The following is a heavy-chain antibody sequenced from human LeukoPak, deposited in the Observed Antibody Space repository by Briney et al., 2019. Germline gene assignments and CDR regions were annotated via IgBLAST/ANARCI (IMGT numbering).Heavy chain of an antibody. CDR1: GGTFSSYA. CDR3: ATSTFKLRFLEWLPPYFDY. CDR2: IIPIFGTA. V-gene: IGHV1-69*05. D-gene: IGHD3-3*01. Sequence: PVKVSCKASGGTFSSYAISWVRQAPGQGLEWMGGIIPIFGTANYAQKFQGRVTITTDESTSTAYMELSSLRSEDTAVYYCATSTFKLRFLEWLPPYFDYWGQGTLVTVSS. J-gene: IGHJ4*02.